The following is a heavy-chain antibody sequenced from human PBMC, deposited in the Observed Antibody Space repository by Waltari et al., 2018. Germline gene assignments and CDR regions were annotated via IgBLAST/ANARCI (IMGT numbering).Heavy chain of an antibody. D-gene: IGHD3-22*01. CDR3: AKDSYYYDSRGPLGDLQH. J-gene: IGHJ1*01. CDR1: GFTFSSYA. Sequence: EVQLLESGGGLVQPGGSLRLSCAASGFTFSSYAMSWVRQAPGKGLEWVSVISGSGARTYYADSVKGRFTISRDNSKNTLHLQMNSLRADDTAVYFCAKDSYYYDSRGPLGDLQHWGQGTLVTVSS. CDR2: ISGSGART. V-gene: IGHV3-23*01.